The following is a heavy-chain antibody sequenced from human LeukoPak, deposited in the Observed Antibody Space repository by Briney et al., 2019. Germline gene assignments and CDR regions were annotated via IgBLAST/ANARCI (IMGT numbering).Heavy chain of an antibody. Sequence: GALRLSCAASGFTFSNFLMTWVRQAPGKGPEWVSAISGSGGDTYYADSVKGRFTISRDNSKNTLYLQMNSLRAEDTAVYYCAKVGDILTGYGLDYWGQGTLVTVSS. J-gene: IGHJ4*02. CDR3: AKVGDILTGYGLDY. V-gene: IGHV3-23*01. D-gene: IGHD3-9*01. CDR1: GFTFSNFL. CDR2: ISGSGGDT.